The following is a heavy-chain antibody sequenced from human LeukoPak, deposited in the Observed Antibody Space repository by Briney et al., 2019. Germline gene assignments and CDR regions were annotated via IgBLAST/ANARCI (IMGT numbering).Heavy chain of an antibody. CDR1: GFTFSSYG. D-gene: IGHD2-2*01. CDR2: IRYDGSNK. Sequence: GGSLRLSCAASGFTFSSYGMHWVRQAPGKGLEWVAFIRYDGSNKYYADSVKGRFTISRDNSKNTLYLQMNSLRAEDTAVYYCAKDTCSSTSCYGGSVDDAFDIWGQGTMVTVSS. V-gene: IGHV3-30*02. J-gene: IGHJ3*02. CDR3: AKDTCSSTSCYGGSVDDAFDI.